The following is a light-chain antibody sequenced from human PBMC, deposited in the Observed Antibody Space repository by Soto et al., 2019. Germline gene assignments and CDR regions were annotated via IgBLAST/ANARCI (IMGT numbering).Light chain of an antibody. CDR2: EVS. CDR3: ISYTSDDVRYV. J-gene: IGLJ1*01. V-gene: IGLV2-14*01. CDR1: SSDVGGYNY. Sequence: QSALTQPRSVSGSPGQSVTISCTGTSSDVGGYNYVSWYQQHPGKAPKLIVSEVSHRPSGVSNRFSGSKSGNTASLTISGLQSEDEADYYCISYTSDDVRYVFGTGTKVTVL.